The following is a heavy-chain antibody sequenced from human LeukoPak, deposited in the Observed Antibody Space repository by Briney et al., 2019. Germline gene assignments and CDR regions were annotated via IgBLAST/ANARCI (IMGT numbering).Heavy chain of an antibody. V-gene: IGHV1-69*05. J-gene: IGHJ4*02. D-gene: IGHD3-22*01. CDR2: IIPIFGTA. Sequence: SVKVSCKASGGTFSSHAISWVRQAPGQGLEWMGRIIPIFGTANYAQKFQGRVTITTDESTSTAYMELSSLRSEDTAVYYCAREYYYDSSGYYYVIDYWGQGTLVTVSS. CDR1: GGTFSSHA. CDR3: AREYYYDSSGYYYVIDY.